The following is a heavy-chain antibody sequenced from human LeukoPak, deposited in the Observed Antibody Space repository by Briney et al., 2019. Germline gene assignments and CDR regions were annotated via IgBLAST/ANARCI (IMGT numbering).Heavy chain of an antibody. Sequence: PGAALQIPCKGSGYSFTSYWIGWVRQMPGKGVEWMGVIYPGDSDTRYSPSFQGQVTISADKSINTAYLQWSSLKASDTAMYYCAREYSSRDPFDYWGQGTLVTVSS. CDR2: IYPGDSDT. J-gene: IGHJ4*02. CDR3: AREYSSRDPFDY. V-gene: IGHV5-51*01. CDR1: GYSFTSYW. D-gene: IGHD6-13*01.